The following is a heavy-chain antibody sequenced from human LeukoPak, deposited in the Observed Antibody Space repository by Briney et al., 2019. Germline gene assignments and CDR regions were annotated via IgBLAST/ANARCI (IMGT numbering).Heavy chain of an antibody. V-gene: IGHV3-53*01. Sequence: PGGSLRLSCAASGFTVSSNYMSWVRQAPGKGREGVSVIYSGGATFYAASVKGRFTISRDDSENTLYLQMNSLRAEDTAVYYCARGSHIGAAGILDNWGQGTLVTVSS. D-gene: IGHD6-13*01. CDR2: IYSGGAT. CDR3: ARGSHIGAAGILDN. CDR1: GFTVSSNY. J-gene: IGHJ4*02.